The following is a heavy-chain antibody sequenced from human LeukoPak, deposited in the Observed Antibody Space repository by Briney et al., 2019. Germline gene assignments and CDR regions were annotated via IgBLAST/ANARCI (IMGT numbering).Heavy chain of an antibody. J-gene: IGHJ6*04. Sequence: PGGSLRLSCAASGFTFSSYGMHWVRQAPGKGLEWVAVISYDGSNKYYADSVKGRFTISRDNSKNTLYLQMNSLRAEDTAVYYCARDRYGMDVWGKGTTVTVSS. CDR2: ISYDGSNK. CDR3: ARDRYGMDV. CDR1: GFTFSSYG. V-gene: IGHV3-30*04.